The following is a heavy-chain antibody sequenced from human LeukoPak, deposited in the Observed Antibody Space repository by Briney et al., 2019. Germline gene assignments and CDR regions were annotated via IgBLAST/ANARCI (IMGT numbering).Heavy chain of an antibody. J-gene: IGHJ3*02. D-gene: IGHD6-19*01. CDR1: GGSISTSNYY. CDR3: ARDFGIAVAGQPRDAFDI. CDR2: IFYSGST. V-gene: IGHV4-39*07. Sequence: KPSETLSLTCTVSGGSISTSNYYWGWIRQPPGKGLEWIGNIFYSGSTYYSPSLRSRVTISLDTSRNQFSLKLNSVTAADTAVYYCARDFGIAVAGQPRDAFDIWGQGTMVTVSS.